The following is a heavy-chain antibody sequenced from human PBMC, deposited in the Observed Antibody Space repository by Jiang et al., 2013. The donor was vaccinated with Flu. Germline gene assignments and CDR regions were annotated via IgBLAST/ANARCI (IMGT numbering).Heavy chain of an antibody. D-gene: IGHD6-13*01. J-gene: IGHJ4*02. V-gene: IGHV4-59*01. CDR1: GDSMTGYY. CDR3: ARARAPEVAAYYFDY. Sequence: LLKPSETLSLTCTVSGDSMTGYYWNWLRQAPGKGLEWIGYIYYSGSTDYNSSLKSRVTISVDTSKKQFSLKLNSVTAADTAMYYCARARAPEVAAYYFDYWGQGTLVTVSS. CDR2: IYYSGST.